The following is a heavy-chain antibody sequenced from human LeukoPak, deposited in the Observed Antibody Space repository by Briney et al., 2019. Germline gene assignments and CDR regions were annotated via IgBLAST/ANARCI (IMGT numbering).Heavy chain of an antibody. CDR3: AKLLTTVTTSDY. V-gene: IGHV3-30*18. D-gene: IGHD4-17*01. CDR2: ISYDGSNK. CDR1: GFTFSSYA. Sequence: PGGSLRLSCAASGFTFSSYAMSWVRQAPGKGLEWVAVISYDGSNKYYADSVKGRFTISRDNSKNTLYLQMNSLRAEDTAVYYCAKLLTTVTTSDYWGQGTLVTVSS. J-gene: IGHJ4*02.